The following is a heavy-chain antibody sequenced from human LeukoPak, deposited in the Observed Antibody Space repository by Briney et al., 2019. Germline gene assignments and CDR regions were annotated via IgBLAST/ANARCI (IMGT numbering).Heavy chain of an antibody. Sequence: PGGSLRLSCAASGFTFSSYAMSWVRQAPGKGLEWVSAISGSGGSTYYADSVKGRFTISRDNSNNTLYLQMNSLRAEDTAVYYCAKGWRWLQSPLDYWGQGTLVTVSS. CDR1: GFTFSSYA. J-gene: IGHJ4*02. CDR3: AKGWRWLQSPLDY. D-gene: IGHD5-24*01. V-gene: IGHV3-23*01. CDR2: ISGSGGST.